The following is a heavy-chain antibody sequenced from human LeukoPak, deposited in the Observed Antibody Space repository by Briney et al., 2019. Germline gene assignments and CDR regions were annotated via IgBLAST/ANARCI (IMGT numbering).Heavy chain of an antibody. V-gene: IGHV1-69*05. CDR1: GGTFSSYA. Sequence: SVKVSCKASGGTFSSYAISWVRQAPGQGLEWMGGIIPLFGTANYAQKFQGRVTITTDESTSTAYMELSSLRSEDTAVYYCARKIAAHGWFDPWGQGTLVTVSS. J-gene: IGHJ5*02. D-gene: IGHD6-6*01. CDR2: IIPLFGTA. CDR3: ARKIAAHGWFDP.